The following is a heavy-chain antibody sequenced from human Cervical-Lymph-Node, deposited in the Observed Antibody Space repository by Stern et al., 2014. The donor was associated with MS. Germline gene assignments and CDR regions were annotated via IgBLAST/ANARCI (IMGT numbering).Heavy chain of an antibody. Sequence: QVQLQESGPGLVKPSETLSLTCAVSGDSISSYTHYWAWIRQPPGKGLEWIGIVYDSGPTYYTPSLKSPVTISVATSKNHSPLGLTSVTAADTAVYYCAKHACTGAACPFDLWGQGTLVTVSS. CDR2: VYDSGPT. CDR3: AKHACTGAACPFDL. D-gene: IGHD2-8*02. V-gene: IGHV4-39*01. CDR1: GDSISSYTHY. J-gene: IGHJ4*02.